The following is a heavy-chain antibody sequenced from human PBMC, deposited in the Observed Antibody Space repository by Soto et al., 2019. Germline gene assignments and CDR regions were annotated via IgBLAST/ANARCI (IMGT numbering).Heavy chain of an antibody. J-gene: IGHJ1*01. Sequence: GGSLRLSCAASGFTFSSYSMNWVRQAPGKKLEGVSSISSSSSTIYYADSVKGRFTISRDNAKNSLYLQMNSLRDEDTAVYYCARDGIHREQYFQHWGQGTLVTVSS. CDR1: GFTFSSYS. D-gene: IGHD1-26*01. CDR3: ARDGIHREQYFQH. V-gene: IGHV3-48*02. CDR2: ISSSSSTI.